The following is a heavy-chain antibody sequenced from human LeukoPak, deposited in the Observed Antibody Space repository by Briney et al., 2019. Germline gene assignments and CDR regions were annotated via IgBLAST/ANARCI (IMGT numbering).Heavy chain of an antibody. V-gene: IGHV4-39*07. D-gene: IGHD1-26*01. J-gene: IGHJ4*02. CDR3: ARSPSSPRELFFDY. CDR1: GGSISSSSYY. CDR2: IYYSGST. Sequence: SETLSLTCTVSGGSISSSSYYWGWIRQPPGKGLEWIGSIYYSGSTYYNPSLKSRVTISVDTSKNQFSLKLSSVTAADTAVYYCARSPSSPRELFFDYWGQGTLVTVSS.